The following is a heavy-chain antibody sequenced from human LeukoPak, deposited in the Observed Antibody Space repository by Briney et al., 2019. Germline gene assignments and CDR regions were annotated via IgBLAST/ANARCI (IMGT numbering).Heavy chain of an antibody. CDR2: IYSGGST. J-gene: IGHJ6*02. CDR3: ARAKHLAYCGGDCPRGMDV. CDR1: GFTVSSNY. D-gene: IGHD2-21*02. V-gene: IGHV3-53*01. Sequence: GGSLRLSCAASGFTVSSNYMSWVRQAPGKGLEWVSVIYSGGSTYYADSVKGRFTISRDNAKNSLYLQMNSLRAEDTAVYYCARAKHLAYCGGDCPRGMDVWGQGTTVTVSS.